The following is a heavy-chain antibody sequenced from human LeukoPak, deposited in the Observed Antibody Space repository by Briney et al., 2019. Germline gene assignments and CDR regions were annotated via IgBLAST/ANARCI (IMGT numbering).Heavy chain of an antibody. CDR3: ARLHDAFDI. J-gene: IGHJ3*02. CDR1: GGSISGYY. Sequence: PSEALSLTCTVSGGSISGYYWSWIRQPPGKGLEWIAYIYYSGNTNYNPSLKGRGTISVDTSKNQFSLRLSSVTAADTAVYYCARLHDAFDIWGQGTVVSVSS. CDR2: IYYSGNT. V-gene: IGHV4-59*08.